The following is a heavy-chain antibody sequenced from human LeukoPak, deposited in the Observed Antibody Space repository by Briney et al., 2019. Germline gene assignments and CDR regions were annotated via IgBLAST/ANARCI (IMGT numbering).Heavy chain of an antibody. CDR2: ISSSSSYI. Sequence: GGSLRLSCAASGFTVSRNYMTWVRQAPGKGLEWVSSISSSSSYIYYADSVKGRFTISRDNAKNSLYLQMNSLRAEDTAVYYCARDLSPHWGQGTLVTVSS. J-gene: IGHJ4*02. V-gene: IGHV3-21*01. CDR3: ARDLSPH. CDR1: GFTVSRNY.